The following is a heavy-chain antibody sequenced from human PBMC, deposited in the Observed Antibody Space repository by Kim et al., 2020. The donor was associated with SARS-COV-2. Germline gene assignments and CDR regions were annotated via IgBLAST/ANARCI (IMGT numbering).Heavy chain of an antibody. D-gene: IGHD5-18*01. CDR1: GGSISSSSYY. CDR2: IYYSGST. V-gene: IGHV4-39*01. J-gene: IGHJ4*02. Sequence: SETLSLTCTVSGGSISSSSYYWGWIRQPPGKGLEWIGSIYYSGSTYYNPSLKSRVTISVDTSKNQFSLKLSSVTAADTAVYYCARTGIQLWFARPFSTDYWGQGTLVTVSS. CDR3: ARTGIQLWFARPFSTDY.